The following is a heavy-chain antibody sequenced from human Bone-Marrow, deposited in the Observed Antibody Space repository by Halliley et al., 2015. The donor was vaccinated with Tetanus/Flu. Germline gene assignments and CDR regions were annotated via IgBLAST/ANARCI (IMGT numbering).Heavy chain of an antibody. CDR2: IKQDGSEK. Sequence: EWVANIKQDGSEKDYVDSVKGRFTISRDNAKNSLSLQLNSLRVEDTAVYYCARESINGGEFDYWGQGTLVTVSS. CDR3: ARESINGGEFDY. J-gene: IGHJ4*02. V-gene: IGHV3-7*04. D-gene: IGHD4-17*01.